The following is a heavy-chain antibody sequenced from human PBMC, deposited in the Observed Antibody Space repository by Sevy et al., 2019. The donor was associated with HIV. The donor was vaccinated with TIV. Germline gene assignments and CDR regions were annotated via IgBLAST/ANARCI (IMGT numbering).Heavy chain of an antibody. CDR2: IKSRPDGGTT. Sequence: GGSLRLSCVASGFTFSYAWMSWDRQAPGKGLEWVGRIKSRPDGGTTDDAAPVKGRFTISRDDSKNTLYLQMNSLKTEDTGVYYCSTDPIIVLLVTDGMDVWGQGTTVTVSS. V-gene: IGHV3-15*01. CDR1: GFTFSYAW. J-gene: IGHJ6*02. D-gene: IGHD2-8*01. CDR3: STDPIIVLLVTDGMDV.